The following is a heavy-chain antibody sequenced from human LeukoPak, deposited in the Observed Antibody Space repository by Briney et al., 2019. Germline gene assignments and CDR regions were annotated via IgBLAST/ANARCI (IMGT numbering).Heavy chain of an antibody. CDR1: GGTFSSYA. Sequence: GASVKVSCKASGGTFSSYAISWVRQAPGQGLEWMGIISPSGGSSSYAQKFQGRVTMTRDKSTSTVYMELSRLRSEDTAVYYCARVSEETGSDYWGQGTLVTVSS. J-gene: IGHJ4*02. D-gene: IGHD3-10*01. CDR2: ISPSGGSS. V-gene: IGHV1-46*01. CDR3: ARVSEETGSDY.